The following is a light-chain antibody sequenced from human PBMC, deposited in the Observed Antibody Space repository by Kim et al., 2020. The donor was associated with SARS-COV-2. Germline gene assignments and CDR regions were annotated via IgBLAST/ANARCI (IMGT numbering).Light chain of an antibody. V-gene: IGLV2-14*03. CDR1: GRDIGVYIY. CDR3: CSYTTSSTYV. J-gene: IGLJ1*01. Sequence: GQSSNISCTGTGRDIGVYIYVARYQHHPGKAPKLMIYDVSERPPGVSTRFSGSKSGNAASLTISGLQAEDEADYYCCSYTTSSTYVFGTGTKVTVL. CDR2: DVS.